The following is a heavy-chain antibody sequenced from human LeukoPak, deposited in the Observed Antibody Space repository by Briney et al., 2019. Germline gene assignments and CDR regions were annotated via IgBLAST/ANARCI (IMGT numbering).Heavy chain of an antibody. CDR2: ISGDGTIK. J-gene: IGHJ4*02. CDR1: GFPFSSYW. V-gene: IGHV3-74*03. Sequence: GGSLRLSCEPSGFPFSSYWMLWVHQAPGKGLVWVSRISGDGTIKTYADFVRGRFTISRDNTKNILYLQMNSLKVEDTATYFCSRSQFDYWGQGVLVTVSS. CDR3: SRSQFDY.